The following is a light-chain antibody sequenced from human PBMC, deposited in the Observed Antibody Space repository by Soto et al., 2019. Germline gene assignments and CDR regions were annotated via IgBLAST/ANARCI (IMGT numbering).Light chain of an antibody. CDR2: DAS. Sequence: EIVLTQSQDTLSLSPGERATLSCRDSQSVPSKYLAWYQQKPGQAPRLLIYDASSRATGIPDRFSGGGSGTDLTLTISRLEPEDFATYYCLQHNSYPLTFCQGTKVDIK. J-gene: IGKJ1*01. CDR1: QSVPSKY. CDR3: LQHNSYPLT. V-gene: IGKV3-20*01.